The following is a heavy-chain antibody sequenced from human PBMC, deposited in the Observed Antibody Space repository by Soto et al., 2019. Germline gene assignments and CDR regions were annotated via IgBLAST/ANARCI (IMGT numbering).Heavy chain of an antibody. CDR1: GGTFSSYA. J-gene: IGHJ5*02. D-gene: IGHD2-15*01. Sequence: SVKVSCKASGGTFSSYAISWVRQAPGQGLEWMGGIIPIFGTANYAQKFQGRVTITADESTSTAYMELSSLRSEDTAVYYCASAPCSGGSCYWFDPWGQGTLVTVSS. CDR2: IIPIFGTA. V-gene: IGHV1-69*13. CDR3: ASAPCSGGSCYWFDP.